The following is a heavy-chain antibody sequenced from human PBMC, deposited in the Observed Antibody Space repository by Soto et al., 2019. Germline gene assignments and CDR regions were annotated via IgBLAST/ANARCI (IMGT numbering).Heavy chain of an antibody. CDR3: VRDDDYGGTNNWFDH. CDR1: GFSFSDYY. CDR2: ISSSGNSI. V-gene: IGHV3-11*01. D-gene: IGHD4-17*01. J-gene: IGHJ5*02. Sequence: QEQLVESGGGVVKPGGSPRLSCTASGFSFSDYYMSWIRQAPGKGLECIAYISSSGNSIYYADSVKGRFTVSRDNAKNSLYLHMNSLTAEDTAMYYCVRDDDYGGTNNWFDHWGQGTLVTVSS.